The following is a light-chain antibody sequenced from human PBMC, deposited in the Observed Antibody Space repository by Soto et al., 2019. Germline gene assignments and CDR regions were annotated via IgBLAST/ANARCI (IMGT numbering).Light chain of an antibody. J-gene: IGLJ2*01. CDR1: NIGSKS. CDR2: YDS. CDR3: QVWDSSSDGVV. V-gene: IGLV3-21*04. Sequence: SYELTQPPSVSVARGKTARITCGGNNIGSKSVHWYQQKPGQAPVLVIYYDSDRPSGIPERFSGSNSGNTATLTISRVEAGDEADYYCQVWDSSSDGVVFGGGTKLTVL.